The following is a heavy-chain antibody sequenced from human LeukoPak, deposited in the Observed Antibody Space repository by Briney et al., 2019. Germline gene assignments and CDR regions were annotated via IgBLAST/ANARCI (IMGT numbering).Heavy chain of an antibody. CDR1: GFTFSSYS. V-gene: IGHV3-48*01. D-gene: IGHD3-16*01. Sequence: GGSLRLSCAASGFTFSSYSMNWVRQAPGKGLEWVSYISSSSSTIYYADSVKGRFTISRDNSKNTLYLQMNSLRAEDTAVYYCARDRNGGLDYWGQGTLVTVSS. CDR2: ISSSSSTI. J-gene: IGHJ4*02. CDR3: ARDRNGGLDY.